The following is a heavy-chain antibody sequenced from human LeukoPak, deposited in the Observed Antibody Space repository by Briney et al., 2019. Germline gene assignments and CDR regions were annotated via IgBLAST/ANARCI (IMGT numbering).Heavy chain of an antibody. Sequence: PGGSLRLSCAASGFTFGSYGMHWVRQAPGKGLEWVTFIRSDGSNKYYADSVKGRFTISRDNSKNTLYLQMNSLRAEDTAVYYCARIAAAGPFFDYWGQGTLVTVSS. CDR1: GFTFGSYG. V-gene: IGHV3-30*02. J-gene: IGHJ4*02. D-gene: IGHD6-13*01. CDR2: IRSDGSNK. CDR3: ARIAAAGPFFDY.